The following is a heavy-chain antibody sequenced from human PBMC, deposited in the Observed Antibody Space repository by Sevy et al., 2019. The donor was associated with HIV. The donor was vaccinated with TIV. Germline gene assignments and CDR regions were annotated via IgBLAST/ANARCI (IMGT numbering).Heavy chain of an antibody. CDR2: ISSSGSAI. Sequence: GRSLRLSCAASGFSFSDYYMTWIRQAPGKGLEWVSYISSSGSAIYYADSVKGRFTISRDNAKNSLYLQMNSLRAEDTAVYYCARGGYYDSSGYFDYWGQGTLVTVSS. CDR1: GFSFSDYY. V-gene: IGHV3-11*04. D-gene: IGHD3-22*01. CDR3: ARGGYYDSSGYFDY. J-gene: IGHJ4*02.